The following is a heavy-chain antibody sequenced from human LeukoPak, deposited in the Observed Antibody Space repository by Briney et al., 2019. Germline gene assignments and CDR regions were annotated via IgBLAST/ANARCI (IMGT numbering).Heavy chain of an antibody. V-gene: IGHV3-74*01. D-gene: IGHD3-16*01. CDR2: ITNDGSST. J-gene: IGHJ3*02. CDR3: ARDFRAGGVTSKAFDI. Sequence: GGSLRLSCAASGLTFSSHWMHWVRQAPGKGLVWVSRITNDGSSTTYADSVKGRFTISRDNSKNTLYLQMNSLRAEDTAVYYCARDFRAGGVTSKAFDIWGQGTMVTVSS. CDR1: GLTFSSHW.